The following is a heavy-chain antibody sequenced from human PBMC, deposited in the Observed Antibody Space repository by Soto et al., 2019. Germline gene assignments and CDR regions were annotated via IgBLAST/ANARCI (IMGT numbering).Heavy chain of an antibody. V-gene: IGHV1-58*02. D-gene: IGHD3-3*01. J-gene: IGHJ6*02. CDR3: AAGVTYDFWSGDAPGTYCYYGMQV. Sequence: SGKVSCKTSGFTFTNSAMQWWRQARGQRLEWIGWIVVGTGNTNYAMKFQERVTITGDMSTSTAYMELSSLRSQDTAMYYCAAGVTYDFWSGDAPGTYCYYGMQVWCGGPTVTV. CDR1: GFTFTNSA. CDR2: IVVGTGNT.